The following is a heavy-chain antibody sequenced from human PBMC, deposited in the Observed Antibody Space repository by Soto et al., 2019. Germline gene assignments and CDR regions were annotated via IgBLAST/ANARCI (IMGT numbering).Heavy chain of an antibody. CDR2: ISSSGYI. D-gene: IGHD2-15*01. J-gene: IGHJ6*02. CDR3: ARDCSGGSCYPGMDV. CDR1: GFPFNSYT. V-gene: IGHV3-21*01. Sequence: PGGSLSLSCAASGFPFNSYTINLVRPAPGKRLEWLSSISSSGYIFSTDSVRGRFTISRDNAKNSVYLQINSLRAEDTAVYFCARDCSGGSCYPGMDVWGQGTTVTVSS.